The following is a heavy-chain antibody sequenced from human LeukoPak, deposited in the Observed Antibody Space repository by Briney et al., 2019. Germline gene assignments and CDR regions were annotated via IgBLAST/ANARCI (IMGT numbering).Heavy chain of an antibody. V-gene: IGHV3-23*01. Sequence: GGSLRLSCAASGFTFSSYAMSWVRQAPGKGLEWVSAISGSGGSTYYADSVKGRFTISRDNSKNTLYLQMNSLRAEDTAVYYCARDPGITGTTEGYLRAFDIWGQGTMVTVSS. CDR1: GFTFSSYA. CDR2: ISGSGGST. D-gene: IGHD1-7*01. CDR3: ARDPGITGTTEGYLRAFDI. J-gene: IGHJ3*02.